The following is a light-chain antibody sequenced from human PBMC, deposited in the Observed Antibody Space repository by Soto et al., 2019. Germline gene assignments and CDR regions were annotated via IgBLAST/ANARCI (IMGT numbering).Light chain of an antibody. J-gene: IGKJ1*01. CDR2: GAS. CDR3: QQYNNWPPLT. V-gene: IGKV3-15*01. Sequence: EIVMTQSPATLSVSPGDRATLSCRASQSVSSNLAWYQQKPGQAPRLLIYGASTRATGIPARFSGSGSGTEFTLTISSLQSEDFAVYYCQQYNNWPPLTFGQGTKV. CDR1: QSVSSN.